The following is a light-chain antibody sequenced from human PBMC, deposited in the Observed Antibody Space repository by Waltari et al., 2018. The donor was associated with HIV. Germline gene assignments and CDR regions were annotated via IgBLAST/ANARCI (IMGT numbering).Light chain of an antibody. J-gene: IGLJ3*02. Sequence: SYELTQPPSVSVSPGQTARITCSGHALTKKYAYWYQQKSGQAPVLVIYEDSKRPSGIPERFSGSSSGTMATLTISGAQVEDEADYYCYSTDSSDWVFGGGTKLTVL. V-gene: IGLV3-10*01. CDR1: ALTKKY. CDR2: EDS. CDR3: YSTDSSDWV.